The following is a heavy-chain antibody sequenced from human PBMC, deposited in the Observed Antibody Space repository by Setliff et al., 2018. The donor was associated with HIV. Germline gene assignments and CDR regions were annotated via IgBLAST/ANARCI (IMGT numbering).Heavy chain of an antibody. J-gene: IGHJ5*02. CDR3: VKGQFLEWFNWFDP. Sequence: PGGSLRLSCAASGFTFTSYWMIWVRQAPGKGLEWVANINQDGSEKNYVDSVKGRFTISRDNAKNTLYLQMSSLRSEDTAVYYCVKGQFLEWFNWFDPWGQGTLVTVSS. V-gene: IGHV3-7*01. CDR1: GFTFTSYW. CDR2: INQDGSEK. D-gene: IGHD3-3*01.